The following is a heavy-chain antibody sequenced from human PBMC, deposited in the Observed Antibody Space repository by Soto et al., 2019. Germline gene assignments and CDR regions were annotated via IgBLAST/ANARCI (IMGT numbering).Heavy chain of an antibody. D-gene: IGHD2-15*01. V-gene: IGHV3-48*02. Sequence: GGSLRLSCAASGFTFSSYSMNWVRQAPGKGLEWVSYISSSSSTIYYADSVKGRFTISRDNAKNSLYLQMNSLRDEDTAVYYCARDPPIVVVVAATPDNGMDVWGQGTTVTVSS. CDR2: ISSSSSTI. CDR3: ARDPPIVVVVAATPDNGMDV. J-gene: IGHJ6*02. CDR1: GFTFSSYS.